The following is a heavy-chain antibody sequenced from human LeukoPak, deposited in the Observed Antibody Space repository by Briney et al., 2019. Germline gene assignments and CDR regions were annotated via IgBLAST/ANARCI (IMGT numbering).Heavy chain of an antibody. J-gene: IGHJ6*02. D-gene: IGHD2-2*01. Sequence: GGSLRLSCAASGFTVSSNYMSWVRQAPGKGLEWVSVIYSGGSTYYADSVKGRFTISRDNSKNTLYLQMNSLRAEDTAVYYCAREDYAAYGMGVWGQGTTVTVSS. CDR2: IYSGGST. CDR1: GFTVSSNY. CDR3: AREDYAAYGMGV. V-gene: IGHV3-53*01.